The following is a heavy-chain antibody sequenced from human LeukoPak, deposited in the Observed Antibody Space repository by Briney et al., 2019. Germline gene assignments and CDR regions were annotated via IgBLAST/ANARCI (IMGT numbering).Heavy chain of an antibody. Sequence: ASVKVSCKASGGTFSSYAISWVRQAPGQGLEWMGWISPYNGNTRYAQKFQGRVAMTTDTSTTTAYMELKGLRFNDTAVYYCARAGPGSGWYFDYWGQGTLVTVSS. V-gene: IGHV1-18*01. CDR1: GGTFSSYA. CDR2: ISPYNGNT. D-gene: IGHD6-19*01. CDR3: ARAGPGSGWYFDY. J-gene: IGHJ4*02.